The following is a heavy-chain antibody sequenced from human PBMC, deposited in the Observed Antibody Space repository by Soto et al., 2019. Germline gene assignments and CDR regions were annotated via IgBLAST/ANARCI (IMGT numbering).Heavy chain of an antibody. V-gene: IGHV3-23*01. D-gene: IGHD6-13*01. CDR2: ISGSGGST. CDR1: GFTFSSYA. Sequence: GGSLRLSCAASGFTFSSYAMSWVRQAPGKGLEWVSAISGSGGSTYYADSVKGRFTISRDNSKNTLYLKMNSLRAEDTAVYYCAKAGPGSSWYRYYYYGMDVWGQGTTVTVSS. CDR3: AKAGPGSSWYRYYYYGMDV. J-gene: IGHJ6*02.